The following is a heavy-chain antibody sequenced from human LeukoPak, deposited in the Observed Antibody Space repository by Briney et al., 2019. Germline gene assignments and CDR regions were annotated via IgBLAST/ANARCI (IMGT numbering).Heavy chain of an antibody. Sequence: GGSLRLSCAASGFTFSSYWMSWVRQVPGKGLEWVANIKQDGSEKYYVDSVKGRFTISRDNAKNSLYLQMNSLRAEDTAVYYCARDRGTYYDFWSGYYHNYYLDYWGQGTLVTVSS. CDR1: GFTFSSYW. CDR2: IKQDGSEK. V-gene: IGHV3-7*01. CDR3: ARDRGTYYDFWSGYYHNYYLDY. J-gene: IGHJ4*02. D-gene: IGHD3-3*01.